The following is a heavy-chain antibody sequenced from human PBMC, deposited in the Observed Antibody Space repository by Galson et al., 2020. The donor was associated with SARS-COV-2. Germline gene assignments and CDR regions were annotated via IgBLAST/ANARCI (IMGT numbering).Heavy chain of an antibody. Sequence: ASVKVSCKASGYTFTSYGISWVRQAPGQGLEWMGWISAYNGNTNYAQKLQGRVTMTTDTSTSTAYMELRSLRSDDTAVYYCARDPDYYGSGSYYTGIYYSYFDYWGQGTLVTVSS. D-gene: IGHD3-10*01. CDR2: ISAYNGNT. J-gene: IGHJ4*02. CDR3: ARDPDYYGSGSYYTGIYYSYFDY. V-gene: IGHV1-18*01. CDR1: GYTFTSYG.